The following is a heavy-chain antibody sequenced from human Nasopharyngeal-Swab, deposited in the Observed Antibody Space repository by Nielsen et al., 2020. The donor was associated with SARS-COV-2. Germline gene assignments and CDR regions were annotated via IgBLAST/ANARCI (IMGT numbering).Heavy chain of an antibody. CDR3: VGAAMLGPTRPFDF. V-gene: IGHV4-4*02. CDR2: IFHSGST. Sequence: WIRQPPGKGLEWIGEIFHSGSTTYNSSLKGRVTISMDKSKNQFSLSLTSVTAADTAVYYCVGAAMLGPTRPFDFWGQGTLVTVSS. D-gene: IGHD1-26*01. J-gene: IGHJ4*02.